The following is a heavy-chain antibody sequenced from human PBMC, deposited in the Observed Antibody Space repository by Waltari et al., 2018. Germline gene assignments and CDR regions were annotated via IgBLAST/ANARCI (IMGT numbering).Heavy chain of an antibody. V-gene: IGHV1-2*06. D-gene: IGHD1-26*01. Sequence: QVQLVQSGAEVRKPGASVKVSCKTSGYTFTDSYIHWVRQAPGQGLEWMGRMNPNNNYPIYEQKFQGRVTMTRETSITTAYMELSSLTSDDTALYYCVTQRPWEDYWGQGTRVTVSP. J-gene: IGHJ4*02. CDR2: MNPNNNYP. CDR1: GYTFTDSY. CDR3: VTQRPWEDY.